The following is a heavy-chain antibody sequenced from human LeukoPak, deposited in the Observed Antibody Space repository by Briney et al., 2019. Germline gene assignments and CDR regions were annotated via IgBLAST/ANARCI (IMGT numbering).Heavy chain of an antibody. J-gene: IGHJ6*03. V-gene: IGHV1-2*02. CDR2: INPNSGGT. CDR1: GYTFTGYY. D-gene: IGHD3-10*01. Sequence: ASVKVSCKASGYTFTGYYMHWVRQAPGQGLEWMGWINPNSGGTNYAQKFQGRVTMTRDTSISTAYMELSRLRSDDTAVYYCARGRMRGSGSYKDYYYMDVWGKGTTVTISS. CDR3: ARGRMRGSGSYKDYYYMDV.